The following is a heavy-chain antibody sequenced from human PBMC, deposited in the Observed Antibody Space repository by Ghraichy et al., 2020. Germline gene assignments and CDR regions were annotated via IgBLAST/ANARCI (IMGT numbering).Heavy chain of an antibody. CDR1: GGSISSYY. D-gene: IGHD4-17*01. CDR3: ARHLYGDYGFDY. Sequence: SQTLSLTCTVSGGSISSYYWSWIRQPPGKGLEWIGYIYYSGSTNYNPSLKSRVTISVDTSKNQFSLKLSSVTAADTAVYYCARHLYGDYGFDYWGQGTLVTVSS. J-gene: IGHJ4*02. CDR2: IYYSGST. V-gene: IGHV4-59*08.